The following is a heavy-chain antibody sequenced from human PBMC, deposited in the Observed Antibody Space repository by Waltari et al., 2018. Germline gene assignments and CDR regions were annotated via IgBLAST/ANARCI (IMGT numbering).Heavy chain of an antibody. J-gene: IGHJ4*02. CDR1: GFTFSSYA. CDR3: AKDPSRPIVATIIDGDYGTAYFDY. V-gene: IGHV3-23*03. CDR2: IYSGGST. Sequence: EVQLLESGGGLVQPGGSLRLSCAASGFTFSSYAMSWVRQAPGKGLEWVSVIYSGGSTYYADAVKGRFTISRDNSKNTLYLQMNSLRAEDTAVYYCAKDPSRPIVATIIDGDYGTAYFDYWGQGTLVTVSS. D-gene: IGHD5-12*01.